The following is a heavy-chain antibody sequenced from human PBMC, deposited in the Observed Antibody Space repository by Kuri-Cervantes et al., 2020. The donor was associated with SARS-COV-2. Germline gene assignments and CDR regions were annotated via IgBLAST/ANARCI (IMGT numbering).Heavy chain of an antibody. V-gene: IGHV1-2*02. D-gene: IGHD2-2*01. Sequence: ASVKVSCKASGYTFTNYYIHWVRQAPGQGLEWMGWINPRSGGTKSAQKFQGRVTMTRDTSITTAYMELSRLRSDDTAVYYCARGRDIVVVPAAIPEGGGFDYWGQGTLVTVSS. CDR1: GYTFTNYY. CDR3: ARGRDIVVVPAAIPEGGGFDY. CDR2: INPRSGGT. J-gene: IGHJ4*02.